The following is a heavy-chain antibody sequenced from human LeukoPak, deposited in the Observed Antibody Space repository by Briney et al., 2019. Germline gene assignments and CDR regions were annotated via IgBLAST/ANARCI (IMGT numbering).Heavy chain of an antibody. V-gene: IGHV3-30*02. D-gene: IGHD2-15*01. CDR1: GITLSNYG. CDR3: AKDLLAHCSGATCSVDY. Sequence: QPGGSLRLFPAASGITLSNYGMHWARQAPGKGLEWVAFIRYDESNHYYADSVKGRFTISRDKSKKTLHLQMNSLTADDTAVYYCAKDLLAHCSGATCSVDYWGQGTLVMVSS. CDR2: IRYDESNH. J-gene: IGHJ4*02.